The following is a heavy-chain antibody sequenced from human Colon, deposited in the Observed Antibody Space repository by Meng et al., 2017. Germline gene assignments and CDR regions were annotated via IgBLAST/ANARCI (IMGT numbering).Heavy chain of an antibody. CDR3: AREFTASYGDSFDF. V-gene: IGHV3-66*02. D-gene: IGHD1-26*01. J-gene: IGHJ3*01. Sequence: GESLKISWAASEFTVSSKYMSWARQAPGKGLEWVSVIYTGGTAYYADSVNGRFTISRDTSKNTLYLQMKSLKPEDTAVYFCAREFTASYGDSFDFWGQGKKV. CDR2: IYTGGTA. CDR1: EFTVSSKY.